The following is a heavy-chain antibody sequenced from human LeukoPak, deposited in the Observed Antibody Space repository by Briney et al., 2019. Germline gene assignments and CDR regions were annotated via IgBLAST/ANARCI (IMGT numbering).Heavy chain of an antibody. CDR2: IYYSGST. D-gene: IGHD3-3*01. Sequence: SETLSFTCTVSGGSISSSSYYWGWIRQPPGKGLEWIGSIYYSGSTYYNPSLKSRVTISVDTSKNQFSLKLSSVTAADTAVYYCARASYYDFWSGYYNSNWFDPWGQGTLVTVSS. CDR3: ARASYYDFWSGYYNSNWFDP. V-gene: IGHV4-39*01. CDR1: GGSISSSSYY. J-gene: IGHJ5*02.